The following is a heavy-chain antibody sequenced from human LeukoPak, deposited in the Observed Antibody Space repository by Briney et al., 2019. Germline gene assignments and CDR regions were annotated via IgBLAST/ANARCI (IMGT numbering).Heavy chain of an antibody. CDR1: GFSLSPSGVG. Sequence: GSGPTLVIPTQTLTLTCTCSGFSLSPSGVGVGWIRQPPGKALERLALIYRNDDKRYTPSLKSRLTITKDTSKNQVVLTMTNMDPVDTATYFCARRKVGGNSVEFDYWGQGIMVTVSS. CDR2: IYRNDDK. D-gene: IGHD4-23*01. V-gene: IGHV2-5*01. J-gene: IGHJ4*02. CDR3: ARRKVGGNSVEFDY.